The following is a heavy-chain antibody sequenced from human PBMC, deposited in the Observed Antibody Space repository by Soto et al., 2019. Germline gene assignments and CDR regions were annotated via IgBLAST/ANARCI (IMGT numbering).Heavy chain of an antibody. V-gene: IGHV3-74*01. CDR1: GLTCSDYW. Sequence: GGSMRLSSAGSGLTCSDYWIHWVRQAPGKGLAWVSRISRDGSSTTYADSVKGRFTISRDFAKNTVYLQMNSLGAEDTAVYYCARESSGYSSYFDYWGQGSPVTVSS. CDR2: ISRDGSST. J-gene: IGHJ4*02. CDR3: ARESSGYSSYFDY. D-gene: IGHD5-12*01.